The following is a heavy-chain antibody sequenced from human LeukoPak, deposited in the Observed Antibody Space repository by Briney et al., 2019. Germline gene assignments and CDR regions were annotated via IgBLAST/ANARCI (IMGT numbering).Heavy chain of an antibody. D-gene: IGHD5-12*01. CDR3: ASKRIVATIYDY. CDR2: IYYSGST. V-gene: IGHV4-39*01. J-gene: IGHJ4*02. CDR1: GGSISSSSYY. Sequence: SETLSHTCTVSGGSISSSSYYWGWIRQPPGKGLEWIGSIYYSGSTYYNPSLKSRVTISVDTSKNQFSLKLSSVTAADTAVYYCASKRIVATIYDYWGQGTLVTVSS.